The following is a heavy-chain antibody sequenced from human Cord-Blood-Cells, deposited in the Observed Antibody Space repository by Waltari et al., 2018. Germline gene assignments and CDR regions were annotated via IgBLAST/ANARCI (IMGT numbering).Heavy chain of an antibody. CDR2: ISSSSSYI. CDR1: GFTFSSYS. Sequence: EVQLVESGGGLVKPGGSLRLSCAASGFTFSSYSMNWVRQAPGKGLEWCSSISSSSSYIYYADSVKGRFTISRDNAKNSLYLQMNSLRAEDTAVYYCARDSSSSWYYYYYGMDVWGQGTTVTVSS. V-gene: IGHV3-21*01. CDR3: ARDSSSSWYYYYYGMDV. D-gene: IGHD6-13*01. J-gene: IGHJ6*02.